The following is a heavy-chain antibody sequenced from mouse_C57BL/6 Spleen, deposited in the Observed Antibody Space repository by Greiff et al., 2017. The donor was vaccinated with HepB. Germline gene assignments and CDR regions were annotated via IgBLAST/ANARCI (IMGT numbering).Heavy chain of an antibody. D-gene: IGHD3-2*02. J-gene: IGHJ4*01. Sequence: EVNLVESGEGLVKPGGSLKLSCAASGFTFSSYAMSWVRQTPEKRLEWVAYISSGGDYIYYADTVKGRFTISRDNARNTLYLQMSSLKSEDTAMYYCTRDLLPLDSSGAMDYWGQGTSVTVSS. V-gene: IGHV5-9-1*02. CDR2: ISSGGDYI. CDR3: TRDLLPLDSSGAMDY. CDR1: GFTFSSYA.